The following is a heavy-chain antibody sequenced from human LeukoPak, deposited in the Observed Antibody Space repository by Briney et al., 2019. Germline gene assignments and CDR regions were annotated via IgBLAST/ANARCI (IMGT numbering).Heavy chain of an antibody. CDR1: GYSISSGYH. CDR2: IYHSGNT. Sequence: SETLSLTCIVSGYSISSGYHWGWIRQPPGKGLEWIGTIYHSGNTYYNPSLKSRVTISVDTSKNQFSLKLSSVTAADTAVYYCARVVDTAMVYPWGQGTLVTVSS. V-gene: IGHV4-38-2*02. D-gene: IGHD5-18*01. CDR3: ARVVDTAMVYP. J-gene: IGHJ5*02.